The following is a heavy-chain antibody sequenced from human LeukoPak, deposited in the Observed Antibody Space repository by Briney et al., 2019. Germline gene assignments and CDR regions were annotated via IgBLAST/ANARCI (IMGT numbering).Heavy chain of an antibody. J-gene: IGHJ5*02. CDR1: GFTFSSYS. CDR2: ISSSSSTI. V-gene: IGHV3-48*02. CDR3: ARVGRGSYYLS. D-gene: IGHD1-26*01. Sequence: PGGSLRLSCAASGFTFSSYSMNWVRQAPGKGLEWVSYISSSSSTIYYADSVKGRFTISRDNAKNPLYLQMNSLRDEDTAVYYCARVGRGSYYLSWGQGTLVTVSS.